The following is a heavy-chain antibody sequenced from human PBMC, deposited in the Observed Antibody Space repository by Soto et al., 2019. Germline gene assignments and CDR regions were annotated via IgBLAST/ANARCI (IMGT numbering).Heavy chain of an antibody. V-gene: IGHV4-31*11. CDR1: GGPISSGGYY. Sequence: LSLTCAVSGGPISSGGYYWSWIRQHPGKGLEWIGYIYYSGSTYYNPSLKSRVTISVDTSKNQFSLKLSSVTAADTAVYYCARVRALTQRGYCSSTSCCLPSGTDVRGKGTTVTVSS. CDR3: ARVRALTQRGYCSSTSCCLPSGTDV. J-gene: IGHJ6*04. D-gene: IGHD2-2*01. CDR2: IYYSGST.